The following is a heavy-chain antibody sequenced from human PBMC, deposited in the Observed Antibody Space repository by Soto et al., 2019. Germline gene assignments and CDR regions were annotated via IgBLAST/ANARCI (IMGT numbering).Heavy chain of an antibody. D-gene: IGHD6-19*01. Sequence: GASVKVSCKASGGTFSSYAISWVRQAPGQGLEWMGGIIPIFGTANYAQKFQGRVTITADESTSTAYMELSSLRSEDTAVYYCARDLSPYSSGWYNDYWGQGTLVTVSS. CDR2: IIPIFGTA. V-gene: IGHV1-69*13. J-gene: IGHJ4*02. CDR3: ARDLSPYSSGWYNDY. CDR1: GGTFSSYA.